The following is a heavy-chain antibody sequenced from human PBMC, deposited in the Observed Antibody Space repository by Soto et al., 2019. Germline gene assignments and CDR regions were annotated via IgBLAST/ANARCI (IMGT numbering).Heavy chain of an antibody. V-gene: IGHV4-34*01. J-gene: IGHJ4*02. CDR1: GGSFSGYY. CDR2: INHSGST. D-gene: IGHD3-10*01. CDR3: ARGRYGQGSFDY. Sequence: SETLSLTCAVYGGSFSGYYWSWIRQPPGKGLEWIGEINHSGSTNYNPSLKSRVTISVDTSKNQFSLKLSSVTAADTAVYYCARGRYGQGSFDYWGQGTLVTVSS.